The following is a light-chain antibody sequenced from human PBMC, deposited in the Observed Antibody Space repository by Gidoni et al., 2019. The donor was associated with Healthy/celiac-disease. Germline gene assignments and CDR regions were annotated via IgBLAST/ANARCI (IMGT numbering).Light chain of an antibody. CDR1: QSVSSSY. CDR3: QQYGSSPYT. V-gene: IGKV3-20*01. Sequence: EIVLTQSPGTLSLSPGERATRSCRASQSVSSSYLAWYQQEPGQAPRLLIDGASSSATGIPDRFSGSGSGTDFTLTISRLEPEDFAVYYCQQYGSSPYTFGQGTKLEIK. J-gene: IGKJ2*01. CDR2: GAS.